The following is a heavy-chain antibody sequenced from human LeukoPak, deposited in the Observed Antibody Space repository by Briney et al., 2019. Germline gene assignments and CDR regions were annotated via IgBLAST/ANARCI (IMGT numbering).Heavy chain of an antibody. V-gene: IGHV3-7*03. D-gene: IGHD6-6*01. Sequence: PGGSLRLSCAASGFSFSRSWMSWVRQAPGKGLEWVANMKQDGSVKYYVDSMKGRFTISRDNAKNSLYLQMSGLRAEDTAVYFCARIGYSSSSFDYWGQGVLVTVYS. CDR3: ARIGYSSSSFDY. CDR1: GFSFSRSW. J-gene: IGHJ4*02. CDR2: MKQDGSVK.